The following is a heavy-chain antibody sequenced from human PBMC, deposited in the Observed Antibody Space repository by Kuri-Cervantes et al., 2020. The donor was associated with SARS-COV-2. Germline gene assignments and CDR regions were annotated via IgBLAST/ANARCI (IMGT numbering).Heavy chain of an antibody. CDR1: GGSVSSGRYY. D-gene: IGHD3-3*01. Sequence: SETLSLTCTVSGGSVSSGRYYWSWIRQPPGKGLEWIGYIYYSGSTNYNPSLKSRVTISVDTSKNQFSLKLSSVTAADTAVYYCARTRFLEWSYIQHWGQGTLVTVSS. CDR3: ARTRFLEWSYIQH. CDR2: IYYSGST. V-gene: IGHV4-61*01. J-gene: IGHJ1*01.